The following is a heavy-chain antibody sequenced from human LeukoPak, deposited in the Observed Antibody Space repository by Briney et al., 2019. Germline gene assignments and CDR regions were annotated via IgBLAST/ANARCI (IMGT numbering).Heavy chain of an antibody. CDR1: GYTFTGYY. CDR2: INPNSDGT. D-gene: IGHD3-22*01. J-gene: IGHJ4*02. CDR3: APSLYYYDSSGYYTLDY. Sequence: ASVKVSCKASGYTFTGYYMHWVRQAPGQGLEWMGWINPNSDGTNYAQKFQGRVTMTRDTSISTAYMELSRLRSDDTAVYYCAPSLYYYDSSGYYTLDYWGQGTLVTVSS. V-gene: IGHV1-2*02.